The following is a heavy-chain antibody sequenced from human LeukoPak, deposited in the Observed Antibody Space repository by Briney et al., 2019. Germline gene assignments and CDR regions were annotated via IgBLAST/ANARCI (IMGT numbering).Heavy chain of an antibody. J-gene: IGHJ6*02. CDR3: ARDGYYYDSSGYLTNYYYYYGMDV. D-gene: IGHD3-22*01. CDR2: IWYDGSNK. V-gene: IGHV3-33*01. CDR1: GFTFSSYG. Sequence: GRSLRLSCAASGFTFSSYGMHWVRQAPGKGLEWVAVIWYDGSNKYYADSVKGRFTISRDNSKNTLYLQMNSLRAEDTAVYYCARDGYYYDSSGYLTNYYYYYGMDVWGQGTTVTVSS.